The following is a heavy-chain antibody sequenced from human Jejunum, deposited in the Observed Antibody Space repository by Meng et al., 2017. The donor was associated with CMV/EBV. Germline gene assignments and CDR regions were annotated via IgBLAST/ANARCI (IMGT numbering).Heavy chain of an antibody. CDR3: ARSRMYFQY. CDR1: GGPFYGYY. J-gene: IGHJ1*01. D-gene: IGHD2/OR15-2a*01. Sequence: LSRTCAVYGGPFYGYYWSWIRQPPGKGLEWIGEIYTSGGTNYNPSLKSRVTISADTSRNQFSLKLNSVSAADTAVYYCARSRMYFQYWAQGTLVTVSS. CDR2: IYTSGGT. V-gene: IGHV4-34*01.